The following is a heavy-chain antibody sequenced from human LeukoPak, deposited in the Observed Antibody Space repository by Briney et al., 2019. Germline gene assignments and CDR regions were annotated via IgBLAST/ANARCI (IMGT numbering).Heavy chain of an antibody. CDR1: GGTFSSYG. CDR3: ARLRGVINWFDP. V-gene: IGHV1-18*01. D-gene: IGHD3-10*01. J-gene: IGHJ5*02. CDR2: ISAYNGNT. Sequence: ASVKVSCKASGGTFSSYGISWVRQAPGQGLEWMGWISAYNGNTNYAQKLQGRVTMTTDTSTSTAYMELRSLRSDDTAVYYCARLRGVINWFDPWGQGTLVTVSP.